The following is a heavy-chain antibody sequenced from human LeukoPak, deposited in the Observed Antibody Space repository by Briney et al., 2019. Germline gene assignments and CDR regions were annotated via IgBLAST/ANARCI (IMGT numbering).Heavy chain of an antibody. D-gene: IGHD2-15*01. J-gene: IGHJ4*02. CDR3: AKDWWSYGPPHDY. Sequence: GGSLRLSCAASGFTFSSYGMHWVRQAPGKGLEWVAFIRYDGSNKYYADSVKGRFTISRDNSKNTLYLQMNSLRAEDTAVYYCAKDWWSYGPPHDYWGQGTLVTASS. V-gene: IGHV3-30*02. CDR1: GFTFSSYG. CDR2: IRYDGSNK.